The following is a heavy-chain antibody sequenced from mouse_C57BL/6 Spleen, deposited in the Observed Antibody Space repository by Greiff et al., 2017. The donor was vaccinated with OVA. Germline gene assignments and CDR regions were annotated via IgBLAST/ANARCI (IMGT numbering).Heavy chain of an antibody. CDR1: GYSITSGYY. Sequence: EVQLVESGPGLVKPSQSLSLTCSVTGYSITSGYYWNWLRQFPGNKLEWMGYISYDGSNNYNPSLKNRISITRDTSKNQFFLKLNSVTTEDTATYYCAREREGYFDYWGQGTTLTVSS. CDR3: AREREGYFDY. V-gene: IGHV3-6*01. CDR2: ISYDGSN. J-gene: IGHJ2*01.